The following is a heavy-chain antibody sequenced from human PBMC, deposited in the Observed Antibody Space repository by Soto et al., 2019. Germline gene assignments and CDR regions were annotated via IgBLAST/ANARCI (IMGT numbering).Heavy chain of an antibody. CDR2: IYHSGST. D-gene: IGHD4-17*01. Sequence: SETLSLTCAVSGGSIISGGYSWSWIRQPPGKGLEWIGYIYHSGSTYYNPSLKSRVTISVDRSKNQFSLKLSSVTAADTAVYYCARGVTTVTTIDYWGQGTLVTVSS. V-gene: IGHV4-30-2*01. J-gene: IGHJ4*02. CDR3: ARGVTTVTTIDY. CDR1: GGSIISGGYS.